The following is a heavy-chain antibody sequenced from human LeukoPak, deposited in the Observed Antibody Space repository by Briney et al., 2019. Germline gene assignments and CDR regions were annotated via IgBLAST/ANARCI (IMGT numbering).Heavy chain of an antibody. D-gene: IGHD3-22*01. CDR1: GFTFSTYS. J-gene: IGHJ4*02. Sequence: GGSLRLSCAASGFTFSTYSMNWVRQAPGKGLEWVSSISSGSSCIYYADSVKGRFTISRDNAKNSLFLQMNGLRAEDTAVYYCARESSGYFYWGQGTLVTVSS. CDR2: ISSGSSCI. V-gene: IGHV3-21*01. CDR3: ARESSGYFY.